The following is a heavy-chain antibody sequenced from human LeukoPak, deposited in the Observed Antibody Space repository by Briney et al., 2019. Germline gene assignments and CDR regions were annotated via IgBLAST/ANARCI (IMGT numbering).Heavy chain of an antibody. CDR1: ASGVAFTSHS. J-gene: IGHJ4*02. CDR2: IHSSGDYI. V-gene: IGHV3-21*05. Sequence: GGSLRLSSAASASGVAFTSHSMNWVRQAPGKGLEWISYIHSSGDYIFYADSVKGRFTVSRDNARNSLYLQMNSLRAEDTAIYYCAREYNSRATFDYWGQGTLVTVSS. CDR3: AREYNSRATFDY. D-gene: IGHD1-20*01.